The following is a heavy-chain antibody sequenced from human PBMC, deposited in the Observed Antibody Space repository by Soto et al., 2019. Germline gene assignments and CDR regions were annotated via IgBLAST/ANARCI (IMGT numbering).Heavy chain of an antibody. D-gene: IGHD6-13*01. Sequence: GGSLRLSCAASGFTFSSNWMNWVRQAPGKGLEWVATIKPDGSEQDYVESVKGRFTISRDNAKNSVHLQMNSLRAEDTAVYYCATVPWTAAASWGQGTLVTVSS. CDR3: ATVPWTAAAS. CDR2: IKPDGSEQ. V-gene: IGHV3-7*01. J-gene: IGHJ5*02. CDR1: GFTFSSNW.